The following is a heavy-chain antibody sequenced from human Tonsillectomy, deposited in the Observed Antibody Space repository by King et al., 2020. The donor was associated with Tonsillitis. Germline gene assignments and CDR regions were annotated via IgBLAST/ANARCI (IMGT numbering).Heavy chain of an antibody. CDR3: ARIRVGATRDFDF. CDR1: GFSLSTSGMC. V-gene: IGHV2-70*11. D-gene: IGHD1-26*01. CDR2: VDWDDGK. J-gene: IGHJ3*01. Sequence: TLKESGPALVKPTQTLTLTCTFSGFSLSTSGMCVSWIRQPPGKALEWLARVDWDDGKYYSTSLKTRLTISKDTSKNQVVLTMTNLDPVDTATYYCARIRVGATRDFDFWGQGTMVTVSS.